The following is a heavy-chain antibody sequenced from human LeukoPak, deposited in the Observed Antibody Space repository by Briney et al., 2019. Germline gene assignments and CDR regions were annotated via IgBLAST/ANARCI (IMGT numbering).Heavy chain of an antibody. J-gene: IGHJ6*03. Sequence: SETLSLTCAVSGGFISSSNYYWGWVRQPPGKGLEWIGTIYYSGTTYYSPSLESRVTISEDMSKNQFSLTLRSVTAADTAVYYCVRQISDYYYYYIDVWGGGTPVIVSS. CDR3: VRQISDYYYYYIDV. V-gene: IGHV4-39*01. CDR2: IYYSGTT. CDR1: GGFISSSNYY. D-gene: IGHD3-10*01.